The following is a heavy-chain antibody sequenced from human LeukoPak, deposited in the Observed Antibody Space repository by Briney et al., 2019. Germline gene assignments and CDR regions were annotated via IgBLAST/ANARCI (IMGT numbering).Heavy chain of an antibody. CDR1: GYTFTTYG. Sequence: GASVKVSCKASGYTFTTYGISWVRQAPGQGLEWMGWSSAYNGKTTYAQKFQGRVTMTTDTSATTAYMELRSLRSDDTAVYYCARDGTSSWYVYWGQGTRVTVSS. CDR2: SSAYNGKT. D-gene: IGHD6-13*01. J-gene: IGHJ4*02. CDR3: ARDGTSSWYVY. V-gene: IGHV1-18*01.